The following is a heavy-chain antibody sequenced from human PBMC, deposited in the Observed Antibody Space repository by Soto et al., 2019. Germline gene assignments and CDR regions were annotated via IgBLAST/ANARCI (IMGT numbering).Heavy chain of an antibody. CDR1: GYSFTSYW. CDR2: IDPSDSYT. CDR3: ARVGSDYDETAFDY. Sequence: GESRKISCKGSGYSFTSYWISWVRQMPGKGLEWMGRIDPSDSYTNYSPSFQGHVTISADKSISTAYLQWSSLKASDTAMYYCARVGSDYDETAFDYWGQGTLVTVSS. D-gene: IGHD5-12*01. J-gene: IGHJ4*02. V-gene: IGHV5-10-1*01.